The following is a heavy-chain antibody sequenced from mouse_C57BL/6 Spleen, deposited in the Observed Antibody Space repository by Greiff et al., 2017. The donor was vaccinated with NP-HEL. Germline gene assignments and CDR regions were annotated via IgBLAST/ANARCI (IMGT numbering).Heavy chain of an antibody. D-gene: IGHD1-1*01. J-gene: IGHJ3*01. CDR3: AREGENYYGSSYEAWFAY. Sequence: QVQLQQSGAELVRPGSSVKLSCKASGYTFTSYWMHWVKQRPIQGLEWIGNIDPSDSETHYNQKFKDKATLTVDKSSSTAYMQLSSLTSEDSAVYYCAREGENYYGSSYEAWFAYWGQGTLVTVSA. V-gene: IGHV1-52*01. CDR2: IDPSDSET. CDR1: GYTFTSYW.